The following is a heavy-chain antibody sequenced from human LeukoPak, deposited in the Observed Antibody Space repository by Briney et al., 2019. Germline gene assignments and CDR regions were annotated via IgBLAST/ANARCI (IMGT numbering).Heavy chain of an antibody. V-gene: IGHV3-48*01. J-gene: IGHJ5*02. Sequence: PGGSLRLSCAASGFTFSSYSMNWVRQAPGKGVEWVSYISSSSSTIYYADSVKGRFTISRDNAKNSLYLQMNSLRAEDTAVYYCARDLFRDYGDYYNWFDPWGQGTLVTVSS. D-gene: IGHD4-17*01. CDR3: ARDLFRDYGDYYNWFDP. CDR2: ISSSSSTI. CDR1: GFTFSSYS.